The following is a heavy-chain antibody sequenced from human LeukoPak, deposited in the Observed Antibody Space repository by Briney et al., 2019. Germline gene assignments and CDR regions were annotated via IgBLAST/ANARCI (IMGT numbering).Heavy chain of an antibody. CDR2: ISYDGSNK. D-gene: IGHD6-6*01. CDR3: EREEYSSSSHDAFDI. CDR1: GFTFSSYA. V-gene: IGHV3-30-3*01. Sequence: WGSLRLTCAASGFTFSSYAMQWVRQVPGKGLEWVAVISYDGSNKYYADSVKGRFTIYRDNSKNTLYLQMNSLRAEDTSVYYCEREEYSSSSHDAFDIWGQGTMVTVSS. J-gene: IGHJ3*02.